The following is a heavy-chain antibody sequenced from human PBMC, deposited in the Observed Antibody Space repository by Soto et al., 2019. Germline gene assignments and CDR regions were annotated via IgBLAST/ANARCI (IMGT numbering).Heavy chain of an antibody. V-gene: IGHV3-21*01. J-gene: IGHJ4*02. CDR1: GFTFSSYS. Sequence: PGGSLRLSCAASGFTFSSYSMNWVRQAPGKGLEWVSSISSSSSYIYYADSVKGRFTISRDNAKNSLYLQMNSLRAEDTAVYYCARVADYYYDSSGYPLDYWGQGTLVTVSS. CDR2: ISSSSSYI. D-gene: IGHD3-22*01. CDR3: ARVADYYYDSSGYPLDY.